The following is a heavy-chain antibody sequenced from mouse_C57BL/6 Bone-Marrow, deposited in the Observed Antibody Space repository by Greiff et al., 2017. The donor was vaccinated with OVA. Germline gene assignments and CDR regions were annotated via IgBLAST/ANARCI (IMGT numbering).Heavy chain of an antibody. CDR3: ARLYYDYDEAWFAY. CDR2: IYWDDDK. J-gene: IGHJ3*01. D-gene: IGHD2-4*01. V-gene: IGHV8-12*01. CDR1: GFSLSTSGMG. Sequence: QVTLKESGPGILQSSQTLSLTCSFSGFSLSTSGMGVSWIRQPSGKGLEWLAHIYWDDDKRYNPSLKSRLTISKDTSRNQVFLKITSVDTADTATYYCARLYYDYDEAWFAYWGQGTLVTVSA.